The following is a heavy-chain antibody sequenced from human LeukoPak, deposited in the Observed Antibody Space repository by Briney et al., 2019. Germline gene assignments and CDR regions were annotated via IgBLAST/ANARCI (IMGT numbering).Heavy chain of an antibody. Sequence: SETLSLTCAVYSESFSGYYWSWIRQPPGKGLEWIGEINHRGRTNYNPSLKSRVTISVDTSKNQLSLRLSSVTAADTAVYYCVRVDYGDYSRTFDHWGQGTLVTVSS. D-gene: IGHD4-17*01. J-gene: IGHJ4*02. CDR3: VRVDYGDYSRTFDH. V-gene: IGHV4-34*01. CDR1: SESFSGYY. CDR2: INHRGRT.